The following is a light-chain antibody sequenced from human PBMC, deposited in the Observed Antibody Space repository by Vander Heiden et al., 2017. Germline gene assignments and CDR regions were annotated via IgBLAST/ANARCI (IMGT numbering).Light chain of an antibody. J-gene: IGKJ2*01. V-gene: IGKV3-20*01. CDR1: QSVSSSY. CDR2: CAS. Sequence: EIALTQSPGTLSLSPGERATLSCRASQSVSSSYLAWYQQKPGQAPRLLIYCASSRATGIPDRFSGSGSGTDFTLTISRLEPEDFAVYYCQQYGSSPMYTFGQGTKLEIK. CDR3: QQYGSSPMYT.